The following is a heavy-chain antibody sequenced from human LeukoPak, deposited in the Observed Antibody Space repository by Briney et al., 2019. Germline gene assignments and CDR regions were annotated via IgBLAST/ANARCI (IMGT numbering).Heavy chain of an antibody. Sequence: GASVKVSCKASGYRLSYYGISWVRQAPGQGLEWMGWINAYTGNTNYAQKLQGRVTMTTDTSTSTAYMELRSLRSDDTAVYYCARGPSFFAVAGGVNDYWGQGTLVTVSS. J-gene: IGHJ4*02. CDR1: GYRLSYYG. D-gene: IGHD3-3*02. CDR3: ARGPSFFAVAGGVNDY. CDR2: INAYTGNT. V-gene: IGHV1-18*01.